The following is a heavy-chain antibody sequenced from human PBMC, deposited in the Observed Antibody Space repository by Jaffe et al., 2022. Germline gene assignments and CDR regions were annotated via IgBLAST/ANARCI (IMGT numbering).Heavy chain of an antibody. CDR2: IIPILGIA. CDR3: VVEPYCGGDCYTQFDY. Sequence: QVQLVQSGAEVKKPGSSVKVSCKASGGTFSSYTISWVRQAPGQGLEWMGRIIPILGIANYAQKFQGRVTITADKSTSTAYMELSSLRSEDTAVYYCVVEPYCGGDCYTQFDYWGQGTLVTVSS. V-gene: IGHV1-69*02. J-gene: IGHJ4*02. CDR1: GGTFSSYT. D-gene: IGHD2-21*02.